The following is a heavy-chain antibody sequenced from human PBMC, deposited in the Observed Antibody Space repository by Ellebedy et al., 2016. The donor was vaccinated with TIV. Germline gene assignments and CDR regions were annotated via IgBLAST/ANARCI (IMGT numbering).Heavy chain of an antibody. CDR1: GFTFSSYA. CDR2: ISYDGSNK. V-gene: IGHV3-30-3*01. CDR3: AREGTSTIFGVIGWFDP. D-gene: IGHD3-3*01. J-gene: IGHJ5*02. Sequence: GGSLRLSCAASGFTFSSYAMHWVRQAPGKGLEWVALISYDGSNKYYADSVKGRSTISRDNSQNTLFLQVNSLRAEDTAVYYCAREGTSTIFGVIGWFDPWGQGTLVTVSS.